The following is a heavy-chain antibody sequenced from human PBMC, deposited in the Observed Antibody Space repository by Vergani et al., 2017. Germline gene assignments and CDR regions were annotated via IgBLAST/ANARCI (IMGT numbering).Heavy chain of an antibody. V-gene: IGHV4-34*01. CDR3: ARVNTETNGHLYYYYYMDV. Sequence: QVQLQQWGGGLLKPSETLSLTCVVNGGSFTSYHWTWIRQSPGEGLEWVGAIDHTGRPDYNPSLKSRLTMSVDKSRNQFSLTLHSVTATDTAIYFCARVNTETNGHLYYYYYMDVWGQGTAVTVS. D-gene: IGHD4-11*01. CDR1: GGSFTSYH. CDR2: IDHTGRP. J-gene: IGHJ6*03.